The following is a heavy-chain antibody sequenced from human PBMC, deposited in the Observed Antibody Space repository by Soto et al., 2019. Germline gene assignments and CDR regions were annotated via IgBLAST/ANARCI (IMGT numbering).Heavy chain of an antibody. CDR2: ISWNSGSI. V-gene: IGHV3-9*01. D-gene: IGHD2-15*01. CDR1: GFTFDDYA. Sequence: PGGSLRLSCAASGFTFDDYAMHWVRQAPGKGLEWVSGISWNSGSIGYADSVKGRFTISRDNAKNSLYLQTNSLRAEDTALYYCAKDSIVDCSGGSCYQGEFDYWGQGTLVTVSS. J-gene: IGHJ4*02. CDR3: AKDSIVDCSGGSCYQGEFDY.